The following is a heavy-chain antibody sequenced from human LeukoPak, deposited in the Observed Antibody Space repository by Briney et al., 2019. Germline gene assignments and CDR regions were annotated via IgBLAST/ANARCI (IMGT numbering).Heavy chain of an antibody. Sequence: GSLRLSCAASGFTFSSYAVHWVRQAPGKGLEWVAFISYDGSNKYYADSVKGRFTISRDNSKNTLYLQMNSLRAEDTAVYYCASTSVRYFDWLWVDYWGQGTLVTVSS. D-gene: IGHD3-9*01. V-gene: IGHV3-30-3*01. CDR2: ISYDGSNK. CDR1: GFTFSSYA. J-gene: IGHJ4*02. CDR3: ASTSVRYFDWLWVDY.